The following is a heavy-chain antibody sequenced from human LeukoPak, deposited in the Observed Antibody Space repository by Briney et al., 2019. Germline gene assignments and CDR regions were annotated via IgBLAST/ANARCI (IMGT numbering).Heavy chain of an antibody. CDR3: ARVSYDSSGYYYVNFDY. Sequence: ASVKVSCKASGGTFSSYAISWVRQAPGQGLEWMGGIIPIFGTANYAQKFQGRVTITADKSTSTAYMELSSLRSEDTAVHYCARVSYDSSGYYYVNFDYWGQGTLVTVSS. V-gene: IGHV1-69*06. D-gene: IGHD3-22*01. CDR1: GGTFSSYA. CDR2: IIPIFGTA. J-gene: IGHJ4*02.